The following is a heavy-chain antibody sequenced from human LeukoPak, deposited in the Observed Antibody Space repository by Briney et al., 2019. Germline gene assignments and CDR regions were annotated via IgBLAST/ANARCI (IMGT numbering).Heavy chain of an antibody. CDR3: ARDDSTGYLYLDY. V-gene: IGHV3-7*04. CDR1: GFLFSRYG. CDR2: MREDGSEK. Sequence: PGGSLRLSCAASGFLFSRYGMSWVRQAPGKGLEWVANMREDGSEKYYVDSVKGRFTISRDNAKNSLYLQMNNLRAEDTAVYYCARDDSTGYLYLDYWGQGILVTVSS. J-gene: IGHJ4*02. D-gene: IGHD3-22*01.